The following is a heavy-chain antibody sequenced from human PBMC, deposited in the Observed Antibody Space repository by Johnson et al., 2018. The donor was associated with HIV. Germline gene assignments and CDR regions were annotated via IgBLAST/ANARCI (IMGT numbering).Heavy chain of an antibody. CDR3: ASEALVEGVMALDV. J-gene: IGHJ3*01. D-gene: IGHD3-16*01. V-gene: IGHV3-30*02. CDR2: IRYDGSNK. Sequence: HVQLVESGGGVVQPGGSLRLSCAASGFTFSSYGMHWVRQAPGKGLEWVAFIRYDGSNKYYADAVKGRFTISRDNSKNTLYLQMNRLRAEDTAVYYCASEALVEGVMALDVWGQGTVVTVSS. CDR1: GFTFSSYG.